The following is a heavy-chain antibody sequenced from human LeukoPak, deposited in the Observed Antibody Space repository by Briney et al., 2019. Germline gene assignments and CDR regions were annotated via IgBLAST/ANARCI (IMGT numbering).Heavy chain of an antibody. D-gene: IGHD2-2*01. J-gene: IGHJ5*02. CDR3: ARDSDIVVVPAASQFDP. Sequence: ASVKVSCKASGGTFSSYAISWVRQAPGQGLEWMGGIIPIFGTANYAQKFQGRVTITADESTSTAYMELSSLRSEDTAVYYCARDSDIVVVPAASQFDPWGQETLVTVSS. CDR2: IIPIFGTA. V-gene: IGHV1-69*01. CDR1: GGTFSSYA.